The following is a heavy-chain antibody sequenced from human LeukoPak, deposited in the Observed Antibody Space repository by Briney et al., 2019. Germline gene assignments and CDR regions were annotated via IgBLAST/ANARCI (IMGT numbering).Heavy chain of an antibody. CDR3: ARDPDSSGSYVFGY. CDR1: GFTFSSYT. D-gene: IGHD3-22*01. J-gene: IGHJ4*02. V-gene: IGHV3-30*04. CDR2: ISYDGSNK. Sequence: GGSLRLSCAASGFTFSSYTMHWVRQAPGKGLEWVAVISYDGSNKYYADSVKGRFTISRDNSENTLYLQMNSLRAEDTAVYYCARDPDSSGSYVFGYWGQGTLVTVSS.